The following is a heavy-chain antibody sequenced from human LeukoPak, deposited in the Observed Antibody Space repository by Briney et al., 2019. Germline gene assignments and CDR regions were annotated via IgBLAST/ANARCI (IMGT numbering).Heavy chain of an antibody. D-gene: IGHD3-9*01. J-gene: IGHJ4*02. V-gene: IGHV3-23*01. CDR2: ISGSGGST. CDR3: ATPNLRYFDWLLYLDY. CDR1: GFTFSSYA. Sequence: PEGSLRLSCAASGFTFSSYALSWVRQAPGKGLEWVSAISGSGGSTYYADSVKGRFTISRDNSKNTLYLQMNSLRAEDTAVYYCATPNLRYFDWLLYLDYWGQGTLVTVSS.